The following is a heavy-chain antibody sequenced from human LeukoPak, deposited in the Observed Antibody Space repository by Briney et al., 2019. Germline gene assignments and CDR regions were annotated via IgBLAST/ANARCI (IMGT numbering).Heavy chain of an antibody. V-gene: IGHV4-59*01. J-gene: IGHJ4*02. CDR3: ARDPRGCTGDTCYSI. CDR1: GGSISTYY. D-gene: IGHD2-15*01. CDR2: IYYTGST. Sequence: KASETLSLTCTVSGGSISTYYWSWIRQPPGKGLEGIGYIYYTGSTNYTPSLKSRVTMSLDTSNNHFHLNLSSVTAADTAVYYCARDPRGCTGDTCYSIWGQGTLVTVSS.